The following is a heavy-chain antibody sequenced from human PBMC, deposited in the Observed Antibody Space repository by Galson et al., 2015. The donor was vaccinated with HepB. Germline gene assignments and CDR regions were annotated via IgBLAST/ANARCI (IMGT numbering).Heavy chain of an antibody. V-gene: IGHV3-30*18. CDR1: GFTFSSYG. Sequence: SLRLSCAASGFTFSSYGMHWVRQAPGKGLEWVAVISYDGSNKYYADSVKGRFTISRDNSKNTLYLQMNSLRAEDTAVYYCAKEGSSSWYWAFFDYWGQGTLVTVSS. CDR3: AKEGSSSWYWAFFDY. CDR2: ISYDGSNK. D-gene: IGHD6-13*01. J-gene: IGHJ4*02.